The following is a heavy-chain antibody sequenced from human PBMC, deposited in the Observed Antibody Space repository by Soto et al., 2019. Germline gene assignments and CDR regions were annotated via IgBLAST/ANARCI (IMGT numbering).Heavy chain of an antibody. CDR3: ARTGTDQLLWFNFDY. Sequence: GGSLRLSCAASGFTFSSYWMSWVRQAPGKGLEWVANIKQDGSEKYYVDSVKGRFTISRDNAKNSLYLQMNSLRAEDTAVYYCARTGTDQLLWFNFDYWGQGTLVTVSS. CDR2: IKQDGSEK. D-gene: IGHD2-2*01. CDR1: GFTFSSYW. V-gene: IGHV3-7*01. J-gene: IGHJ4*02.